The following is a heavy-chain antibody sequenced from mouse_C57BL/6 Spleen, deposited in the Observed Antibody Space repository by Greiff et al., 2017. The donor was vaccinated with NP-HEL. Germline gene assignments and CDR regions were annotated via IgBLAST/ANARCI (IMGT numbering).Heavy chain of an antibody. D-gene: IGHD1-1*01. CDR1: GYTFTSYW. Sequence: QVQLQQPGAELVRPGSSVKLSCKASGYTFTSYWMDWVKQRPGQGLEWIGNIYPSDSETHYNQKFKDKATLTVDKSSSTAYMQLSSLTSEDSAVYYCARSGTTVVDPFAYWGQGTLVTVSA. J-gene: IGHJ3*01. V-gene: IGHV1-61*01. CDR3: ARSGTTVVDPFAY. CDR2: IYPSDSET.